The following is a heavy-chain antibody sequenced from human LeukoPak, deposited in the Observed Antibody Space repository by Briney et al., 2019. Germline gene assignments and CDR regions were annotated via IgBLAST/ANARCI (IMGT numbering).Heavy chain of an antibody. V-gene: IGHV1-8*01. D-gene: IGHD2-2*01. J-gene: IGHJ4*02. CDR2: MNPNSGNT. Sequence: GASVKVSCKASGYTFTSYDIDWVRQATGQGLEWMGWMNPNSGNTGYAQKFQGRVTMTRNTSISTAYMELSSLRSDDTAVYYCARDLYCSSTSCLKYSSSPKWGQGTLVTVSS. CDR3: ARDLYCSSTSCLKYSSSPK. CDR1: GYTFTSYD.